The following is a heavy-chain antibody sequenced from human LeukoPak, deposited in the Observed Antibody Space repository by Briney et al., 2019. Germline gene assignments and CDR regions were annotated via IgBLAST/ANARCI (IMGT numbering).Heavy chain of an antibody. CDR1: GYTFTGYY. CDR2: TNPNSGGT. Sequence: ASVKVSCKASGYTFTGYYMHWVRQAPGQGLEWMGWTNPNSGGTNYAQKFQGRVTMTRDTSITTAYMELSRLSSDETAVYYCARHPGKVTNDWYFDLWGRGTLVTVSS. V-gene: IGHV1-2*02. CDR3: ARHPGKVTNDWYFDL. J-gene: IGHJ2*01. D-gene: IGHD4-23*01.